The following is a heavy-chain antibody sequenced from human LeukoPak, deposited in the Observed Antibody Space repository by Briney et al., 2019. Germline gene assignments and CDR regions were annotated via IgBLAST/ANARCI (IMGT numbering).Heavy chain of an antibody. V-gene: IGHV3-48*03. CDR2: ISSSGSTI. D-gene: IGHD4-17*01. CDR3: ARGDDDYGDYGVDY. CDR1: GFTFSSYE. J-gene: IGHJ4*02. Sequence: PGGSLRLSCAASGFTFSSYEMNWVRQAPGKGLEWVSYISSSGSTIYYADSVKGRFTISRDNAKNSLYLQMSSLRAEDTAVYYCARGDDDYGDYGVDYWGQGTLVTDSS.